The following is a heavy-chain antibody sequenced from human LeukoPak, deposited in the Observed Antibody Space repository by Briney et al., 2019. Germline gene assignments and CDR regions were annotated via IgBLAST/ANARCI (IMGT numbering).Heavy chain of an antibody. Sequence: SGGSLRLSCAAPGFAFSHNYMSWVRQAPGKGLEWVSCIYSGGSTDYADSVKGRFTISRDNSRNTLYLQMNSLRAEDTAVYYCATRSLISPYWGQGTLVTVSS. CDR2: IYSGGST. D-gene: IGHD3-3*02. CDR1: GFAFSHNY. V-gene: IGHV3-53*01. CDR3: ATRSLISPY. J-gene: IGHJ4*02.